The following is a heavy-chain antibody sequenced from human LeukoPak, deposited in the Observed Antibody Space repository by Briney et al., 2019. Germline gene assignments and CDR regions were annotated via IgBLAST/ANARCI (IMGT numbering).Heavy chain of an antibody. CDR2: ISSGSSYI. CDR1: GFTFSNYR. Sequence: GGSLRLSCAASGFTFSNYRMNWVRQAPGKGLEWVSSISSGSSYIYYADSVKGRFSVSRDNAKNSLYLQVNSLRTEDTAVYHCARSWHGLDFWGQGTLVTVPS. J-gene: IGHJ4*02. CDR3: ARSWHGLDF. D-gene: IGHD3-10*01. V-gene: IGHV3-21*06.